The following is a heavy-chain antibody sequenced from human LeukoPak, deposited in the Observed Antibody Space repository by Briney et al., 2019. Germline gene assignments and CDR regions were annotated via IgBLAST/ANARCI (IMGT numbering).Heavy chain of an antibody. CDR2: ISTYNGNT. V-gene: IGHV1-18*01. Sequence: ASVKVSCKASGYTFTSYGISWVRQAPGQGLEWMGWISTYNGNTNYAQKFQGRVTMTTDTSTSTAYMELRSLRSDDTAVYYCARDYNRRQEVGYWGQGTLVTVSS. CDR1: GYTFTSYG. J-gene: IGHJ4*02. D-gene: IGHD3-10*01. CDR3: ARDYNRRQEVGY.